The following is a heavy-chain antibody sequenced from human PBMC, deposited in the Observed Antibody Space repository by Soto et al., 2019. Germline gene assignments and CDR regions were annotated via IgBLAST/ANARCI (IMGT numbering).Heavy chain of an antibody. J-gene: IGHJ6*02. CDR3: AKDILGGAVGGTGLDV. V-gene: IGHV3-43*01. D-gene: IGHD6-13*01. CDR2: ISWDGGST. CDR1: EFTFDCYT. Sequence: GSHRHSFAASEFTFDCYTIQLVRQAPGEGLEWVSLISWDGGSTYYANSVKGRFTISRDNSKNSLYLQMNSLRTEDTALYYCAKDILGGAVGGTGLDVWGQGTTVTVSS.